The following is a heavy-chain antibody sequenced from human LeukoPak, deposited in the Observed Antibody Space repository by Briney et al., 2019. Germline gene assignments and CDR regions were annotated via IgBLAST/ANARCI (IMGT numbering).Heavy chain of an antibody. CDR3: ASLPYCSSTTCPLDY. D-gene: IGHD2-2*01. CDR1: GGSISSCY. J-gene: IGHJ4*02. CDR2: IYYSGST. V-gene: IGHV4-59*08. Sequence: PSETLSLTCTVSGGSISSCYWSWIRQPPGKGLEWIGYIYYSGSTNYNPSLKSRVTISVDTSKNQFSLKLSSVTAADTAVYYCASLPYCSSTTCPLDYWGQGTLVTVSS.